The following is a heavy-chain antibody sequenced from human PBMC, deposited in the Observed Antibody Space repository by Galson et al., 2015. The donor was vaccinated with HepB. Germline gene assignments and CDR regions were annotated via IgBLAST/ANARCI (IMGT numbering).Heavy chain of an antibody. CDR1: GGSISSRSYY. D-gene: IGHD6-13*01. CDR2: IYHSGGA. CDR3: ARGHSSNWPYYFDY. Sequence: ETLSLTCTVSGGSISSRSYYWGWIRQPPGKGLEWIGNIYHSGGAYYNPSLKSRVTISVETSKNQFSLKLSSVTAADTAVYYCARGHSSNWPYYFDYWGQGTLVTVSS. V-gene: IGHV4-39*01. J-gene: IGHJ4*02.